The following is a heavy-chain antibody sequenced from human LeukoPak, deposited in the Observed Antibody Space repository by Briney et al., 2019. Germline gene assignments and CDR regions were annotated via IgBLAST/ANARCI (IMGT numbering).Heavy chain of an antibody. Sequence: PGGSLRLSSAASGFTFDDYAMHWVRQTPGKGLEWVSLISGDGGSTYSADSVKGRFTISRDNSKNSLYLQMKSLRSEDTALYYCAKDLGPTGAGWFDPWGQGTLVTVSS. J-gene: IGHJ5*02. CDR1: GFTFDDYA. V-gene: IGHV3-43*02. D-gene: IGHD1-14*01. CDR3: AKDLGPTGAGWFDP. CDR2: ISGDGGST.